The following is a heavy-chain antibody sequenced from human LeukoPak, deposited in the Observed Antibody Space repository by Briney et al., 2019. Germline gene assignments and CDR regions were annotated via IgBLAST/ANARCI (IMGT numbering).Heavy chain of an antibody. CDR1: GGSISSSNW. V-gene: IGHV4-31*11. Sequence: SGTLSLTCAVSGGSISSSNWWSWIRQHPGKGLEWIGYIYYSGSTYYNPSLKSRVTISVDTSKNQFSLKLSSVTAADTAVYYCARARYPVLYDYFDYWGQGTLVTVSS. CDR2: IYYSGST. J-gene: IGHJ4*02. CDR3: ARARYPVLYDYFDY. D-gene: IGHD2/OR15-2a*01.